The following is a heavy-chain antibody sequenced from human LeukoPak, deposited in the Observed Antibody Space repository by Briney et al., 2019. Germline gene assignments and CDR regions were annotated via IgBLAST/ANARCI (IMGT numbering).Heavy chain of an antibody. V-gene: IGHV3-23*01. Sequence: GGSLRLPCAASGFTFSSYAMTWARQAPGKGLEWVSSISSGGGSAFHTGPVRGRLTVSRDNSKNTLYLRMDSRRVEDTAVYYCSKRDASGWQSLDFWGHGTLVTVSS. CDR1: GFTFSSYA. D-gene: IGHD6-19*01. CDR3: SKRDASGWQSLDF. CDR2: ISSGGGSA. J-gene: IGHJ4*01.